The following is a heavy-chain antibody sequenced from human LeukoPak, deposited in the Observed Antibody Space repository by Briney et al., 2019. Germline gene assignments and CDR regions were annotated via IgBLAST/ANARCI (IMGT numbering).Heavy chain of an antibody. Sequence: PSETLSLTCTVSGYSISSGYYWGWIRQPPGKGLEWIGSIYHSGSTYYNPSFKSRVTISVDTSKNQFSLKLSSVTAADTAVYYCARGLTTVTTSPNWYFDLWGRGTLVTVSS. CDR1: GYSISSGYY. D-gene: IGHD4-17*01. V-gene: IGHV4-38-2*02. CDR3: ARGLTTVTTSPNWYFDL. J-gene: IGHJ2*01. CDR2: IYHSGST.